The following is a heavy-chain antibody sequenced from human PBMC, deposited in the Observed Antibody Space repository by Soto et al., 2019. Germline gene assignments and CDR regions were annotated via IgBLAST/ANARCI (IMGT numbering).Heavy chain of an antibody. CDR3: VKNGGLMMGSGYRTLDY. CDR1: GFTFSSYG. D-gene: IGHD5-12*01. V-gene: IGHV3-30*18. J-gene: IGHJ4*02. CDR2: ISYDGSYK. Sequence: GGSLRLSCAASGFTFSSYGMHWVRQAPGKGLEWVAVISYDGSYKYYADSVKGRFTISRDNTKNTLDLQMNSLRAEDTAIFYCVKNGGLMMGSGYRTLDYWGQGTLVTVSS.